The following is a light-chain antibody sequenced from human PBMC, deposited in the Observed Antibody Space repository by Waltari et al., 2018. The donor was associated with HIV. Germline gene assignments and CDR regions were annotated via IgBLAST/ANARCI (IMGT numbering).Light chain of an antibody. CDR2: LGS. CDR3: MQALQTPPT. V-gene: IGKV2-28*01. Sequence: IVMTQSPLSLPVTPGEPASISCRSSQSLLHSNGYDYLDWYLQKPGQSPQLLISLGSNRASGVPDRFSGSGSGTDFTLKIRRVEAEDVGLYYCMQALQTPPTFGQGTKLEIK. CDR1: QSLLHSNGYDY. J-gene: IGKJ2*01.